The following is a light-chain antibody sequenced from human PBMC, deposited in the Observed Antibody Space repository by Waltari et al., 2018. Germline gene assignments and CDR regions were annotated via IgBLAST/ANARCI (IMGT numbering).Light chain of an antibody. Sequence: QSALTQPASVSGSPGQSITISCTGSRNDVGSYHLVSWYKPHPGEAPTLILYEVSKRPSGVSDRFSGSKAGNAASLTISGRRAEDEADYYCCSYGGASARLFGGGTKLTVL. CDR1: RNDVGSYHL. CDR3: CSYGGASARL. V-gene: IGLV2-23*02. CDR2: EVS. J-gene: IGLJ2*01.